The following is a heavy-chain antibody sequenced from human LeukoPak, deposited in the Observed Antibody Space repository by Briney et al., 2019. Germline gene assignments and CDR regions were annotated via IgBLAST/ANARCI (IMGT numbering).Heavy chain of an antibody. CDR3: ARKNWADFYYMDV. CDR1: GGSISTYY. D-gene: IGHD7-27*01. J-gene: IGHJ6*03. V-gene: IGHV4-59*12. Sequence: SETLSLTCTVSGGSISTYYWSWIRQPPGKGLEWIGYIYHSGSTNYNPSLKSRVTISVDTSQNQFYLKLSSVTAADTAVYYCARKNWADFYYMDVWGKGTTVTVSS. CDR2: IYHSGST.